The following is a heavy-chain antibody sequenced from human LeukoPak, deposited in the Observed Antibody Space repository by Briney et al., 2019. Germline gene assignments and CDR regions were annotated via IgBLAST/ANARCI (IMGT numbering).Heavy chain of an antibody. V-gene: IGHV4-59*01. D-gene: IGHD3-10*01. J-gene: IGHJ3*02. CDR1: GGSIRSYY. CDR3: ARLLDYYVSGSYPFRDAFDI. Sequence: SETLSLTCTVSGGSIRSYYWSWIRQPRGKGREEIGYLYYSGSTNYNPSLKSRGTISVDTPKNQFSLKPGPGTAARPAGYFCARLLDYYVSGSYPFRDAFDIWGQGTMVTVSS. CDR2: LYYSGST.